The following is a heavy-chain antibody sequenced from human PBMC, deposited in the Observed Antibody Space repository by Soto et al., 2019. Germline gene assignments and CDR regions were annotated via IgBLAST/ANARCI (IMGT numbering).Heavy chain of an antibody. CDR3: AKDQTLSFWSGLDY. CDR2: ITWDGGRT. J-gene: IGHJ4*02. CDR1: GFTFDDYG. Sequence: GGSLRLSCTASGFTFDDYGMHWVRQVPGKGLEWVSSITWDGGRTSYAESVKGRFTISRDNSTNSLYLQMNSLRTEDTALYYCAKDQTLSFWSGLDYWGPGTMVTVSS. V-gene: IGHV3-43*01. D-gene: IGHD3-3*01.